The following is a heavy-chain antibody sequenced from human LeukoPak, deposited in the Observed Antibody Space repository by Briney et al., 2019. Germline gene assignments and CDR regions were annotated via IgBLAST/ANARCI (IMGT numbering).Heavy chain of an antibody. J-gene: IGHJ4*02. V-gene: IGHV3-30*18. CDR2: ISYDGSNK. Sequence: GGSLRLSCAASGFTFSSYGMHWVRQAPGKGLEWVAVISYDGSNKYYADSVKGRFTISRDNSKNTLYLQMNSLRAEDTAVYYCAKDYNWNARDYFDYWGQGTLVTVSS. D-gene: IGHD1-20*01. CDR3: AKDYNWNARDYFDY. CDR1: GFTFSSYG.